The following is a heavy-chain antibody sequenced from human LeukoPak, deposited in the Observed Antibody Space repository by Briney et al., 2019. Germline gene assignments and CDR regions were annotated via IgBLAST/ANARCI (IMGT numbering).Heavy chain of an antibody. V-gene: IGHV3-33*06. CDR2: IWNDGSNK. Sequence: PGGSLRLSCATSGFTFSHYGMHWVRQAPGKRLEWVAVIWNDGSNKYYGDSVKGRFTISRDNSKNTLYLQMNSLRVEDTAVYYCAKDAQRGFDYSNSLESWGQGTLVTVSS. CDR3: AKDAQRGFDYSNSLES. J-gene: IGHJ5*01. CDR1: GFTFSHYG. D-gene: IGHD4-11*01.